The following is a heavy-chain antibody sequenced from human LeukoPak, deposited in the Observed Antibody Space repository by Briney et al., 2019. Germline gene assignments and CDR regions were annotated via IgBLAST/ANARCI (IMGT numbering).Heavy chain of an antibody. V-gene: IGHV3-48*01. CDR2: ISSGSSTI. Sequence: GGSLRLSCAASGFTFSTYSMNWVRQAPGKGLEWVSSISSGSSTIYYADSVKGRFTISRDNAKNSLYLQMSSLRAEDTAVYYCARDGVFSFAYWGQGTLVTVSS. CDR3: ARDGVFSFAY. CDR1: GFTFSTYS. D-gene: IGHD3-3*01. J-gene: IGHJ4*02.